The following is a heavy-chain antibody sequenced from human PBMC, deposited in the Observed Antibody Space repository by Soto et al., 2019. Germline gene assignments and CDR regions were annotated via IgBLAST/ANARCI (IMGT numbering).Heavy chain of an antibody. J-gene: IGHJ6*02. V-gene: IGHV6-1*01. D-gene: IGHD3-10*01. CDR3: TGITWFRGMDV. CDR2: TYYKSKWNN. CDR1: GASVSSNSAG. Sequence: PSQTLSLTGAISGASVSSNSAGWNWIRPSPSRGLEWLGRTYYKSKWNNDYALSVKSRITINPDTSKNQFSLHLYSVTPEDTAVYYCTGITWFRGMDVWGQGTPVTVSS.